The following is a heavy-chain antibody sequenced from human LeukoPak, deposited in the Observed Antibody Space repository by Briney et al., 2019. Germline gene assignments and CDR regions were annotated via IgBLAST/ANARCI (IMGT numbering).Heavy chain of an antibody. J-gene: IGHJ4*02. V-gene: IGHV3-23*01. CDR1: GFTLSSYA. Sequence: GGSLRLSCAASGFTLSSYAMSWVRQAPGKGLEWVSAISGSGGSTYYADSVKGRFTISRDNSKNTLYLQMNSLRAEDTAVYYCAKIQNPLGYCSSTSCYRLSDYWGQGTLVTVSS. CDR3: AKIQNPLGYCSSTSCYRLSDY. CDR2: ISGSGGST. D-gene: IGHD2-2*01.